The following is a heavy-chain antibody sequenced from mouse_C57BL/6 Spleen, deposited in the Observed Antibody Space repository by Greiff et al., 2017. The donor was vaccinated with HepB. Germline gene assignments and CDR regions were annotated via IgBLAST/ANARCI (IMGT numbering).Heavy chain of an antibody. V-gene: IGHV1-18*01. CDR3: ARRGRWLNFDY. CDR2: INPNNGGT. Sequence: VQLQQSGPELVKPGASVKIPCKASGYTFTDYNMDWVKQSHGKSLEWIGDINPNNGGTIYNQKFKGKATLTVDKSSSTAYMELRSLTSEDTAVYYCARRGRWLNFDYWGQGTTLTVSS. CDR1: GYTFTDYN. J-gene: IGHJ2*01. D-gene: IGHD2-3*01.